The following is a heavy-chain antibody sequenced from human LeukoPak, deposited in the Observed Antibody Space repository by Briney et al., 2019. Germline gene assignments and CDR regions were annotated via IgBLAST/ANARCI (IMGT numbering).Heavy chain of an antibody. CDR2: INHSGST. Sequence: SETLSLTCTVSGGSISSSSYYWGRIRQPPGKGLEWIGEINHSGSTNYNPSLKSRVTISVDTSKNQFSLKLSSVTAADTAVYYCARVMTTVTTPDYWGQGTLVTVSS. CDR1: GGSISSSSYY. V-gene: IGHV4-39*01. J-gene: IGHJ4*02. D-gene: IGHD4-17*01. CDR3: ARVMTTVTTPDY.